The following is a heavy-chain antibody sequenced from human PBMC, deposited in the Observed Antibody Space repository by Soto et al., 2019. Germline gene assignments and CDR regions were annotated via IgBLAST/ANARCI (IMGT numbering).Heavy chain of an antibody. J-gene: IGHJ6*02. D-gene: IGHD3-10*01. V-gene: IGHV1-3*01. CDR3: ARDNRMVRGPYYYYGMDV. CDR2: INAGNGNT. CDR1: GYTFTSYA. Sequence: ASVKVSCKASGYTFTSYAMHWVRQAPGQRLEWMGWINAGNGNTKYSQEFQGRVTITRDTSASTAYMELSSLRSEDTAVYYCARDNRMVRGPYYYYGMDVWGQGTTVTVSS.